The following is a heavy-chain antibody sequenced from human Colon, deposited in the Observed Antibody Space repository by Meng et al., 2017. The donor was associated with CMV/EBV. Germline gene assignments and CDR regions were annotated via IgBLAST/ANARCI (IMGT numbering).Heavy chain of an antibody. V-gene: IGHV3-7*03. J-gene: IGHJ1*01. Sequence: GESLKISCAASGFTFSNYWMSWVRQAPGKGLEWVANIRQDESEKYYVDSVKGRFTISRDNPKNTLSLQMNSLRVEDTAVYYCARSIHDTSGYYRAEYFEHWGQGTLVTVSS. CDR1: GFTFSNYW. CDR2: IRQDESEK. CDR3: ARSIHDTSGYYRAEYFEH. D-gene: IGHD3-22*01.